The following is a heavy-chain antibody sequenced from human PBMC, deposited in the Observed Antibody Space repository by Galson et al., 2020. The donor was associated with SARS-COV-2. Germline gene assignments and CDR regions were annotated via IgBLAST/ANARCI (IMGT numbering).Heavy chain of an antibody. J-gene: IGHJ4*02. CDR1: GFTFSTSY. CDR3: AGWYIRF. V-gene: IGHV3-48*02. D-gene: IGHD6-19*01. Sequence: GGSLRLSCAASGFTFSTSYMSWVRQAPGKGLEWLPYIGGSSDVIKYADSVKGRFTISRDNAKNLLYLQMNSLRDEDTAVYYCAGWYIRFWGQGTLVTVSS. CDR2: IGGSSDVI.